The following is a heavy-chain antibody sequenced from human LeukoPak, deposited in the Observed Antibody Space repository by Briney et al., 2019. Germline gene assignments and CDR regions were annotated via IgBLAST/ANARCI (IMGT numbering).Heavy chain of an antibody. Sequence: SETLSLTCAVSGYSISSYYWSWIRQPPGKGLEWIGYIYYSGSTNYNPSLKSRVTISVDTSKNQFSLKLSSVTAADTAVYYCARDPSIVDAFDIWGQGTMVTVSS. CDR3: ARDPSIVDAFDI. CDR1: GYSISSYY. D-gene: IGHD1-26*01. CDR2: IYYSGST. J-gene: IGHJ3*02. V-gene: IGHV4-59*01.